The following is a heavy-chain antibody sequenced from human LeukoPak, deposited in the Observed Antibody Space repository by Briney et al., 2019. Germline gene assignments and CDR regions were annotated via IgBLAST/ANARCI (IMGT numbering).Heavy chain of an antibody. Sequence: PGGSLRLSCAASGFTFDDYAMHWVRQAPGKGLEWVSGISWNSGSIGYADSAKGRFTISRDNAKNSLYLQMNSLRAEDTALYYCAKAERRFGSYYICVFDYWGQGTLVTVSS. D-gene: IGHD1-26*01. CDR2: ISWNSGSI. CDR3: AKAERRFGSYYICVFDY. J-gene: IGHJ4*02. V-gene: IGHV3-9*01. CDR1: GFTFDDYA.